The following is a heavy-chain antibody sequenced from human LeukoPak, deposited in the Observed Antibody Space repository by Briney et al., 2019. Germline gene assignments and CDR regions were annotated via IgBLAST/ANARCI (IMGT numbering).Heavy chain of an antibody. CDR2: IWYDGSNK. Sequence: GGSLRHSCAASGSTFSSYGMHWVRPAPGKGLEWVAVIWYDGSNKYYADSVKGRFTISRDNSKNSLYLQMNSLRAEDTAVYYCARYPFDIVSSSWFTPQYWGQGTLVTVSS. CDR3: ARYPFDIVSSSWFTPQY. D-gene: IGHD6-13*01. V-gene: IGHV3-33*01. J-gene: IGHJ4*02. CDR1: GSTFSSYG.